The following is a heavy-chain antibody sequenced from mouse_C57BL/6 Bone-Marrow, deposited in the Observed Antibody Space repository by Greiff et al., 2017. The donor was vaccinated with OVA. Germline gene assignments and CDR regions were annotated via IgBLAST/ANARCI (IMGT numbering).Heavy chain of an antibody. CDR3: ARREYEGSDYAMDD. CDR2: ISNGGGST. J-gene: IGHJ4*01. CDR1: GFTFSDYY. Sequence: EVKLMESGGGLVQPGGSLKLSCAASGFTFSDYYMYWVRQTPEKRLEWVAYISNGGGSTYYPDTVKGRFTISRDNAKNTLYLQMSLLKSEDTATYYCARREYEGSDYAMDDWGQGTPVTVSA. D-gene: IGHD2-14*01. V-gene: IGHV5-12*01.